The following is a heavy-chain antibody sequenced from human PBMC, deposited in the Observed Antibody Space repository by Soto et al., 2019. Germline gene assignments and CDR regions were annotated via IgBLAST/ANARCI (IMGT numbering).Heavy chain of an antibody. J-gene: IGHJ4*02. CDR2: IDHSGSA. CDR1: AGSIRSGDYY. D-gene: IGHD7-27*01. CDR3: AGELGTFYFDH. Sequence: SETLALTCTVSAGSIRSGDYYWTWIRQPPGKGLEWIGYIDHSGSAYYNPSLKSRATISIDTSNNQFSLKMTSVTAADTAVYYCAGELGTFYFDHWGQGTLVTVSS. V-gene: IGHV4-30-4*01.